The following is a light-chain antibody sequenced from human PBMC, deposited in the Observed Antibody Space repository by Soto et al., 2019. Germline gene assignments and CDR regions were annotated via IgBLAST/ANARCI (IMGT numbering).Light chain of an antibody. J-gene: IGKJ4*01. CDR3: QQYNNWHGT. Sequence: EIVMTQSPATLSVSPGERATLSCRASQSVSNNLAWYQQKPGQAPRLLIYGASTRATGIPARFSGSVSGTEFTLTISSLQSEDFAVYYCQQYNNWHGTFGGGTLVEIK. CDR1: QSVSNN. CDR2: GAS. V-gene: IGKV3-15*01.